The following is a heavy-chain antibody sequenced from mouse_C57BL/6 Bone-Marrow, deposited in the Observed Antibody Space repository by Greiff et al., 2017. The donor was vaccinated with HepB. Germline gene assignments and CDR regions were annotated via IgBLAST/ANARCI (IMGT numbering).Heavy chain of an antibody. Sequence: EVKLVESGGGLVKPGGSLKLSCAASGFTFSDYGMHWVSQAPEKGLEWVAYISSGSSTIYYADTVKGRFTNSRDNAKNTLFLQMTSLRSEDTAMYYCARGDYYDSSYEYFDVWGTGTTVTVSS. J-gene: IGHJ1*03. D-gene: IGHD1-1*01. V-gene: IGHV5-17*01. CDR1: GFTFSDYG. CDR2: ISSGSSTI. CDR3: ARGDYYDSSYEYFDV.